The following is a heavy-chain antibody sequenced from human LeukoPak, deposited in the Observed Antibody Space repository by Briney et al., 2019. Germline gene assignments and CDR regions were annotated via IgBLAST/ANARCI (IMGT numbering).Heavy chain of an antibody. Sequence: GGSLRLSCAASGLIVNDNYMAWVRQAPGKGLEWVSVVNSGGSTSYAGSVKDRFTISRDNSKNTLFLQMNSLRAEDTALYYCTRTYGDYDYYYGMDVWGQGTTVTVSS. CDR2: VNSGGST. V-gene: IGHV3-66*01. J-gene: IGHJ6*02. D-gene: IGHD4-17*01. CDR3: TRTYGDYDYYYGMDV. CDR1: GLIVNDNY.